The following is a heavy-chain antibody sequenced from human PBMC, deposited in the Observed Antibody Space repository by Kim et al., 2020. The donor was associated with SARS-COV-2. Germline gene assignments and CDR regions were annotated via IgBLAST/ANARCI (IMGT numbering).Heavy chain of an antibody. CDR3: ARERHCISSSCNYYFDY. D-gene: IGHD2-2*01. Sequence: SETLSLTCTVSGGSISSGGYYWSWIRQHPGKGLEWIGYIYYSGSTYYSPSLKSRVTISVDTSKNQFSLKLSSVTAADTAVYYCARERHCISSSCNYYFDYWGQGTLVTVSS. J-gene: IGHJ4*02. V-gene: IGHV4-31*03. CDR1: GGSISSGGYY. CDR2: IYYSGST.